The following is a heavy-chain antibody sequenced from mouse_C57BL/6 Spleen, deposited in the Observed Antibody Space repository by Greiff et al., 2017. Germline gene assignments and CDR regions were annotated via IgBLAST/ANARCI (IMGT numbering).Heavy chain of an antibody. V-gene: IGHV5-17*01. Sequence: EVQVEQSGGGLVKPGGSLKFSCAASGFNFSDYGMHWVRQAPEKGLEWVAYISSGSSTIYYADTVKGRFTISRDNTKNTLFLQMTRLRSEDTAMYYCAMPDYGSNYAMDYWGQGTSVTVSS. CDR2: ISSGSSTI. CDR1: GFNFSDYG. CDR3: AMPDYGSNYAMDY. J-gene: IGHJ4*01. D-gene: IGHD1-1*01.